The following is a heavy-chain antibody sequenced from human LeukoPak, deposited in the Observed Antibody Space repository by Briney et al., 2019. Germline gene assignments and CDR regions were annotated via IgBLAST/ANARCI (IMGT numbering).Heavy chain of an antibody. Sequence: ASVKVSCKASGYTVTSYGISWVRQAPGQGLEWMGWISAYNGNTNYAQKLQGRVTMTTDTSTSTAYMELRSLRSDDTAVYYCAGGERVTAYYCYYYMDVWGKGTTVTVSS. V-gene: IGHV1-18*01. CDR2: ISAYNGNT. CDR3: AGGERVTAYYCYYYMDV. CDR1: GYTVTSYG. J-gene: IGHJ6*03. D-gene: IGHD2-21*02.